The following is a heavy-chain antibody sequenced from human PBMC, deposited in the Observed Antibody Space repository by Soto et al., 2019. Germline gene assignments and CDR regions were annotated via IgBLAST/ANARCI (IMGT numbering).Heavy chain of an antibody. J-gene: IGHJ4*02. CDR2: IYYSGST. D-gene: IGHD3-10*01. Sequence: SETLSLTCTVSGGSISSNRYYWGWIRQPPGKGLEWIGSIYYSGSTYYNPSLKSRVTMSVDTSKNRFSLKLSSVTAADTAVYYCASSYYFGSEVYFDYWGQGTLVTVSS. CDR3: ASSYYFGSEVYFDY. CDR1: GGSISSNRYY. V-gene: IGHV4-39*01.